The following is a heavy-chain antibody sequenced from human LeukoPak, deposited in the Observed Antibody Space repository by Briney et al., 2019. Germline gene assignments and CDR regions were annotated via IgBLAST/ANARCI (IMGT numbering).Heavy chain of an antibody. CDR3: ARVRQSGSPLDY. J-gene: IGHJ4*02. D-gene: IGHD1-26*01. CDR1: GFTSSTYA. Sequence: KPGGSLSLSCAAAGFTSSTYAMSWVRQARENGLEWVSFISKNGGNTNYADTVKGRITISRDNAKNSLYLQMSSLRAEDTAVYYCARVRQSGSPLDYWGQGTLVTVSS. CDR2: ISKNGGNT. V-gene: IGHV3-11*05.